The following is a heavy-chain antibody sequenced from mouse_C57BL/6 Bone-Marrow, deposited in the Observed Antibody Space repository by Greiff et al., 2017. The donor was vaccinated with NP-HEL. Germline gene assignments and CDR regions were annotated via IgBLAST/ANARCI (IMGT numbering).Heavy chain of an antibody. CDR3: ARRGIYYGYDEDGYFDY. CDR2: ILPGSGST. CDR1: GYTFTGYW. J-gene: IGHJ2*01. Sequence: QVQLQQSGAELMKPGASVKHSCKATGYTFTGYWIEWVKQRPGHGLEWIGEILPGSGSTNYNEKFKGKATFTADTSSNTAYMQLSSLTTEDSAIYYCARRGIYYGYDEDGYFDYWGQGTTLTVSS. V-gene: IGHV1-9*01. D-gene: IGHD2-2*01.